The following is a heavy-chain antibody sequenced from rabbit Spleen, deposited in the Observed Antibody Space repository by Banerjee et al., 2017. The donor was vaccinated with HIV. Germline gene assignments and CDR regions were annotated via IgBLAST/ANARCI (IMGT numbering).Heavy chain of an antibody. V-gene: IGHV1S47*01. J-gene: IGHJ2*01. Sequence: QEQLVESGGGLVQPGGSLKLSCTVSGFDISKYGVTWVRQAPGKGLEWIGYIDPIFGVSDYATWVNGRFPISSHDAQNTLYLQLSSLTAADTATYFCARNYVNAFDPWGPGTLVPVS. CDR1: GFDISKYG. CDR2: IDPIFGVS. CDR3: ARNYVNAFDP. D-gene: IGHD1-1*01.